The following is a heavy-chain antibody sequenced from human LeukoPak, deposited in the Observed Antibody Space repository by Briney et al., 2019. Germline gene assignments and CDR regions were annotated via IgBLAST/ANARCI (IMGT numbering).Heavy chain of an antibody. V-gene: IGHV1-46*01. CDR2: INPSGGST. CDR1: GYTFT. CDR3: ARSSGRSPNREYMDV. J-gene: IGHJ6*03. Sequence: ASVKVSCKASGYTFTIHWVRQAPGQGLEWMGIINPSGGSTSYAQKFQGRVTMTRDTSTSTVYMELSNLRSEDTAVYYCARSSGRSPNREYMDVWGKGTTVTVSS. D-gene: IGHD1-14*01.